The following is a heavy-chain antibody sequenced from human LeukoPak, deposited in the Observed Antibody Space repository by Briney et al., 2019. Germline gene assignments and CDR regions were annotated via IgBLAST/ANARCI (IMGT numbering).Heavy chain of an antibody. D-gene: IGHD4-17*01. CDR2: IKQDGSEK. J-gene: IGHJ3*02. CDR3: ARDRDYGDYLNAFDI. CDR1: EFTFSSYW. Sequence: GGSLRLSCPASEFTFSSYWMSWVGQAPGKGLEGVANIKQDGSEKYYVDSVKGRFTISRDNAKNSLYLQMNSLRAEDTAVYYCARDRDYGDYLNAFDIWGQGTMVTVSS. V-gene: IGHV3-7*01.